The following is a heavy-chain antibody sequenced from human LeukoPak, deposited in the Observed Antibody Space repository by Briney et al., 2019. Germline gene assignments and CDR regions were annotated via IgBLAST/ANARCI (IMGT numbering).Heavy chain of an antibody. V-gene: IGHV1-8*01. J-gene: IGHJ3*02. Sequence: ASVKVSCKASGYTFTSYDINWVRQATGQGLEWMGWMNPNSGNTGYAQKFQGRVTMTRNTSISTAYMELSSLRSEDTAVYYCAKEGSSWSPHDAFDIWGQGTMVTVSS. D-gene: IGHD6-13*01. CDR2: MNPNSGNT. CDR3: AKEGSSWSPHDAFDI. CDR1: GYTFTSYD.